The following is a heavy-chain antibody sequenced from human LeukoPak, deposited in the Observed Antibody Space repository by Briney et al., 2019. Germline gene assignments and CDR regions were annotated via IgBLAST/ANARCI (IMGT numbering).Heavy chain of an antibody. CDR1: GGSISSYY. Sequence: PETLSLTCTVSGGSISSYYWSWIRQPPGKGLEWIGEINHSGSTNYNPSLKSRVTISVDTSKNQFSLKLSSVTAADTAVYYCARGGGPIGYYYYGMDVWGQGTTVTVSS. V-gene: IGHV4-34*01. J-gene: IGHJ6*02. CDR2: INHSGST. CDR3: ARGGGPIGYYYYGMDV. D-gene: IGHD1-26*01.